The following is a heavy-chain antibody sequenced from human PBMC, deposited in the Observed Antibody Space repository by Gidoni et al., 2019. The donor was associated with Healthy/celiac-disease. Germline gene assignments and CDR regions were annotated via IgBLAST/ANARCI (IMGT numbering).Heavy chain of an antibody. V-gene: IGHV3-30*18. J-gene: IGHJ6*02. CDR1: GFTFSNYG. CDR3: AKDGRVGWSTHYYSYGMDV. D-gene: IGHD2-15*01. CDR2: ISYDGGNK. Sequence: QVQLVESGGGVVQPGRSLRLSCAASGFTFSNYGMHWVRQAPGKGLEWVAVISYDGGNKYYADSVKGRFTISRDNSKNTLYLQMNSLRAEDTAVYYCAKDGRVGWSTHYYSYGMDVWGQGTTVTVSS.